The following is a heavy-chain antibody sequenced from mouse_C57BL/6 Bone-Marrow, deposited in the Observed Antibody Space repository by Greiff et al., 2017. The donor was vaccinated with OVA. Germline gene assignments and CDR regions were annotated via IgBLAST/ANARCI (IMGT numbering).Heavy chain of an antibody. CDR1: GYTFTSYD. CDR3: ARPLYYGSSFYAMDY. CDR2: IYPRDGST. Sequence: VKLMESGPELVKPGASVKLSCKASGYTFTSYDINWVKQRPGQGLEWIGWIYPRDGSTKYNEKFKGKATLTVDTSSSTAYMELHSLTSEDSAVYFCARPLYYGSSFYAMDYWGQGTSVTVSS. J-gene: IGHJ4*01. D-gene: IGHD1-1*01. V-gene: IGHV1-85*01.